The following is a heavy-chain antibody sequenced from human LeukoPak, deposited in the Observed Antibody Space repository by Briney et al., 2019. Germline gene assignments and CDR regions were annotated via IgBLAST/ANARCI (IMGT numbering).Heavy chain of an antibody. J-gene: IGHJ4*02. CDR2: INSDGSST. D-gene: IGHD3-22*01. Sequence: PGGSLRLSCAASGFTFSSYWMHWVRQAPGKGLVWVSRINSDGSSTSYADSVKGRFTISRDNAKNTLYLQMNSLRAEDTAVYYCAGVKGYYDSSGRYYFDYWGQGALVTVSS. CDR1: GFTFSSYW. CDR3: AGVKGYYDSSGRYYFDY. V-gene: IGHV3-74*01.